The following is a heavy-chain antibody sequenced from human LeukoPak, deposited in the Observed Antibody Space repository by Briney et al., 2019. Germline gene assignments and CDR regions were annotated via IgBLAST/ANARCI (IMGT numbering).Heavy chain of an antibody. J-gene: IGHJ4*02. D-gene: IGHD1-26*01. Sequence: ASVKVSCRASGYTFSGYFMHWVRQAPGQGLEWMGWIYPNSGGTKYARKFQGRVTMTRDTSISTIYMELSSLRSDDTAVYYCARFSGSSNFDYWGQGTQVTVPS. CDR1: GYTFSGYF. CDR3: ARFSGSSNFDY. CDR2: IYPNSGGT. V-gene: IGHV1-2*02.